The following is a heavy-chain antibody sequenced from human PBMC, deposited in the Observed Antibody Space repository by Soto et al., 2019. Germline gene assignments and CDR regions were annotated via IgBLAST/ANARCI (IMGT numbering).Heavy chain of an antibody. CDR1: GYTFTGYY. D-gene: IGHD6-6*01. CDR2: INPNSGGT. V-gene: IGHV1-2*02. J-gene: IGHJ6*02. Sequence: VASVKVSCKASGYTFTGYYMHWVRQAPGQGLEWMGWINPNSGGTNYAQKFQGRVTMTRDTSISTAYMELSRLRSDDTAVYYCARDPYHGYSSSSHYYYYGMDVWGQGTTVTVSS. CDR3: ARDPYHGYSSSSHYYYYGMDV.